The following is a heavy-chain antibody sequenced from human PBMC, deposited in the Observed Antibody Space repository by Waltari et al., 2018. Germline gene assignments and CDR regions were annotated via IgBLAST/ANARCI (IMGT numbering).Heavy chain of an antibody. CDR3: ARPAVAGSVDI. V-gene: IGHV4-38-2*01. CDR2: IYHSGST. Sequence: QVQLQESGPGLVKHSETLSLTCAVSGYSISSGYYWGWIRQPPGKGLEWIGSIYHSGSTYCNPSLKSRVTISVDTSKNQFSLKLSSVTAADTAVYYCARPAVAGSVDIWGQGTMVTVSS. J-gene: IGHJ3*02. D-gene: IGHD6-19*01. CDR1: GYSISSGYY.